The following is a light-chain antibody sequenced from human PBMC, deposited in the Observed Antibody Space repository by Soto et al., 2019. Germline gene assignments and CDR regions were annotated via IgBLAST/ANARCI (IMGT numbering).Light chain of an antibody. Sequence: QSALTQPPSASGSPGQSVTISCTGTSSDVGGYNYVSWYQQHPGKAPKLIIYEVSKRPSGVPNRFSGSKSGNTASLTVSGLQTEDDADYYCSSYAGTNKGVFGGGTQLTVL. V-gene: IGLV2-8*01. CDR3: SSYAGTNKGV. CDR1: SSDVGGYNY. CDR2: EVS. J-gene: IGLJ2*01.